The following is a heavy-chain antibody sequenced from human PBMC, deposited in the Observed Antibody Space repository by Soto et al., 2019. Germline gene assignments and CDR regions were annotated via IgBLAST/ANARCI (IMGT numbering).Heavy chain of an antibody. D-gene: IGHD5-18*01. Sequence: TLSLTCAVSGGSISSGGYSWSWIRQPPGKGLEWIGYIYHSGSTYYNPSLKSRVTISVDRSKNQFSLKLSSVTAADTAVYYCARVRYSYGTYYFDYWGQGTLVTVSS. J-gene: IGHJ4*02. V-gene: IGHV4-30-2*01. CDR1: GGSISSGGYS. CDR2: IYHSGST. CDR3: ARVRYSYGTYYFDY.